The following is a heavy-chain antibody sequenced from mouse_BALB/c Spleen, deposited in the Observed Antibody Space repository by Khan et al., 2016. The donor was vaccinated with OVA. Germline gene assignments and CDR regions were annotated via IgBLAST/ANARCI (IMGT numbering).Heavy chain of an antibody. CDR1: GFAFSSYD. J-gene: IGHJ3*01. CDR3: ARPSYYGNPWFTY. Sequence: EVELVESGGGLVKPGGSLKLSCAASGFAFSSYDMSWVRQTPEKRLEWVATISGTGSYTYYPDSVKGRFTISRDNARNTRYLQMSSLRSEDTALYYCARPSYYGNPWFTYWGQGTLVTVSA. D-gene: IGHD2-10*01. CDR2: ISGTGSYT. V-gene: IGHV5-9*02.